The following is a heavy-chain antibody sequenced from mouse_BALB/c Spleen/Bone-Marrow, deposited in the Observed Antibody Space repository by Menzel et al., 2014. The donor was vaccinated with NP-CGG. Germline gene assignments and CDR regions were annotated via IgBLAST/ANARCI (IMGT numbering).Heavy chain of an antibody. D-gene: IGHD2-9*01. CDR2: IDPANGNT. V-gene: IGHV14-3*02. CDR1: GFNIKDTY. CDR3: TTYYGSRFTY. J-gene: IGHJ3*01. Sequence: EVTLMEFAAELVKPGASVKLSCTASGFNIKDTYMHWVKQRPEQGLEWIGRIDPANGNTKYDPKFQGKATITAGTSSNTAYLQLSSLPSEDAAVYYCTTYYGSRFTYGGQGTLVTGSA.